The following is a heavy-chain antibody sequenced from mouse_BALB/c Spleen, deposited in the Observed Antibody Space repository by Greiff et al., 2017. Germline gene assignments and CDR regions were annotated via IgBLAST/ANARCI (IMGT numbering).Heavy chain of an antibody. V-gene: IGHV5-4*02. CDR3: ARDPINWGGFAY. CDR2: ISDGGSYT. J-gene: IGHJ3*01. D-gene: IGHD4-1*01. Sequence: EVYLVESGGDLVKPGGSLKLSCAASGFTFSDYYMYWVRQTPEKRLEWVATISDGGSYTYYPDSVKGRFTISRDNAKNNLYLQMSSLKSEDTAMYYCARDPINWGGFAYWGQGTLVTVSA. CDR1: GFTFSDYY.